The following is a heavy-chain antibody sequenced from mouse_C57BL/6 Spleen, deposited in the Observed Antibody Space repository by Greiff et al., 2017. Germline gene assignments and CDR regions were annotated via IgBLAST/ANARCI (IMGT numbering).Heavy chain of an antibody. J-gene: IGHJ1*03. CDR2: INYDGSST. V-gene: IGHV5-16*01. D-gene: IGHD1-1*01. CDR1: GFTFSDYY. CDR3: ARWYYGSRYFDV. Sequence: EVQLVESEGGLVQPGSSMKLSCTASGFTFSDYYMAWVRQVPEKGLEWVANINYDGSSTYYLDSLKSRFIISRDNAKNILYLQMSSLKSEDTATYYCARWYYGSRYFDVWRTETTVTVSS.